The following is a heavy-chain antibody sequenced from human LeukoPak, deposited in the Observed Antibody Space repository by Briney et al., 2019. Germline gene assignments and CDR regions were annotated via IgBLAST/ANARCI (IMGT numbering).Heavy chain of an antibody. CDR1: GFTVSSNY. Sequence: PGGSLRLSCAASGFTVSSNYMSWVRQAPGKGLEWVSVIYSGGSTYYADSVKGRFTISKDNSKNTLYLQMNSLRAEDTAVYYCASRRGGIVGDYWGQGTLVTVSS. CDR3: ASRRGGIVGDY. CDR2: IYSGGST. J-gene: IGHJ4*02. V-gene: IGHV3-66*01. D-gene: IGHD2-15*01.